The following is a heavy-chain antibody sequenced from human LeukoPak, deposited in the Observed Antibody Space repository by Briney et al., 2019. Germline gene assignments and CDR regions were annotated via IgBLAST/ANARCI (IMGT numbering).Heavy chain of an antibody. V-gene: IGHV4-34*01. D-gene: IGHD3/OR15-3a*01. CDR3: ARVDWSAVYYYYGMDV. CDR2: INHSGST. Sequence: SETLSLTCAVYGGSFSGYYWSWIRQPPGKGLEWIGEINHSGSTNYNPSLKSRVTISVGTSKNQFSLKLSSVTAADTAVYYCARVDWSAVYYYYGMDVWGQGTTVTVSS. CDR1: GGSFSGYY. J-gene: IGHJ6*02.